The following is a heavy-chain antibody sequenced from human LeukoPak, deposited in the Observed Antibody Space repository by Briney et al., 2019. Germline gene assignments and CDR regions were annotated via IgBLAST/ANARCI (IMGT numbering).Heavy chain of an antibody. CDR3: TRVSGGYDMSDY. J-gene: IGHJ4*02. V-gene: IGHV3-7*03. CDR2: IRKDGSLQ. D-gene: IGHD3-9*01. CDR1: GFTFSSFW. Sequence: GGSLRLSCAASGFTFSSFWMSWVRQAPGKGLEWVANIRKDGSLQYYVDSVEGRFTISRDNAKNSLYLQMNTRRADDTAVYYCTRVSGGYDMSDYWGQGTLVTVSS.